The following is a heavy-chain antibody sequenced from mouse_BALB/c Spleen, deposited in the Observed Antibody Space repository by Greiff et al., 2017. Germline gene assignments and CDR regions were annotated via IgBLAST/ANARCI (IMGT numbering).Heavy chain of an antibody. Sequence: EVQLQESGPGLVKPSQSLSLTCSVTGYSITSGYYWNWIRQFPGNKLEWMGYISYDGSNNYNPSLKNRISITRDTSKNQFFLKLNSVTTEDTATYYCARDCGNYRYYYAMDYWGQGTSVTVSS. CDR1: GYSITSGYY. D-gene: IGHD2-1*01. CDR3: ARDCGNYRYYYAMDY. V-gene: IGHV3-6*02. J-gene: IGHJ4*01. CDR2: ISYDGSN.